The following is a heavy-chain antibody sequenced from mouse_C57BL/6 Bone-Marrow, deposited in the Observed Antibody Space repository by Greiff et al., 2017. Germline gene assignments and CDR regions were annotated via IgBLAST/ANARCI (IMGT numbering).Heavy chain of an antibody. CDR3: TRWANFGFDY. D-gene: IGHD3-1*01. CDR2: IDPETGGT. CDR1: GYTFTDYE. Sequence: VKVVESGAELVRPGASVTLSCKASGYTFTDYEMHWVKQTPVHGLEWIGAIDPETGGTAYNQKFKGKAILTADKSSSTAYMELRSLTSEDSAVYYCTRWANFGFDYWGQGTTLTVSS. V-gene: IGHV1-15*01. J-gene: IGHJ2*01.